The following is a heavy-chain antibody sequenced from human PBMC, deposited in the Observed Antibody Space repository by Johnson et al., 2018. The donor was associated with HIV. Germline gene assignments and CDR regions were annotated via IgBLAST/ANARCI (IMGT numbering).Heavy chain of an antibody. CDR1: GFTFSDHY. D-gene: IGHD1-26*01. V-gene: IGHV3-13*01. Sequence: VQLVESGGGLVQPGGSLRLSCAASGFTFSDHYMHWVRQATGKGLEWVSAIGTAGDTYYPGSVKGRFTISRENAKNSLYLQMNSLRAGDTAVYYCARDNIVGATKDAFDIWGQGTMVTVSS. CDR3: ARDNIVGATKDAFDI. CDR2: IGTAGDT. J-gene: IGHJ3*02.